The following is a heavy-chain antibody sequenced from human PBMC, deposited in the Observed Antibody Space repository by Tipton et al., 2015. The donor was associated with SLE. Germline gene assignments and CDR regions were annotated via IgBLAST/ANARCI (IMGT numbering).Heavy chain of an antibody. CDR2: VYYSGST. D-gene: IGHD6-19*01. CDR1: GDSISANSYH. CDR3: AKTTVYSNDWPYFDH. Sequence: GLVKPSETLSLICTVSGDSISANSYHWGWVRQPPGKGLEWIGNVYYSGSTYYSASLRSRVTISLDRSKNHFSLTLNSVTAADTAVYYCAKTTVYSNDWPYFDHWGQGTLVTVSS. V-gene: IGHV4-39*07. J-gene: IGHJ4*02.